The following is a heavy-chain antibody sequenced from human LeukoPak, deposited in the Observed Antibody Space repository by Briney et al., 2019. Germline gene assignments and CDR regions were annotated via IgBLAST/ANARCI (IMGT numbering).Heavy chain of an antibody. Sequence: ASVKVSCKASGYTFTSYDINWLRQATGQGLEWMGWMNPNSGNTGYAQRFQGRVTMTRNTSISTAYMELSSLRSEDTAVYYCARGPDDSNGGFDYWGQGTLVTVSS. D-gene: IGHD3-22*01. CDR2: MNPNSGNT. J-gene: IGHJ4*02. CDR1: GYTFTSYD. CDR3: ARGPDDSNGGFDY. V-gene: IGHV1-8*01.